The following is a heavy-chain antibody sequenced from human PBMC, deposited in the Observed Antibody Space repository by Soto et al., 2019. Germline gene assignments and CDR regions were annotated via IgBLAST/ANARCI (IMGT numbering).Heavy chain of an antibody. V-gene: IGHV1-69*06. J-gene: IGHJ6*02. Sequence: SVKVSCKASGGTFSSYAISWVRQAPGQGLEWMGGIIPIFGTANYAQKFQGRVTITADKSTSTAYMELSSLSSEDTAVYYCARVGRDCSRTSCYPYYYGMDVWVQGSTVTVS. CDR1: GGTFSSYA. CDR3: ARVGRDCSRTSCYPYYYGMDV. D-gene: IGHD2-2*01. CDR2: IIPIFGTA.